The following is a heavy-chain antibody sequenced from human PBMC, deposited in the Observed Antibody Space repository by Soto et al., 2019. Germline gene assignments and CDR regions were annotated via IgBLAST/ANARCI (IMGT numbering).Heavy chain of an antibody. CDR3: ARDLGYYDSSGYFDY. CDR1: GFTFSDYY. CDR2: IDSSGSII. Sequence: PGGSLRLSCAASGFTFSDYYMSWIRQAPGKGLEWVSYIDSSGSIIYYADSVMGRFAISRDNAKNSLYLQMNSLRAEDTAVYYCARDLGYYDSSGYFDYWGQGTLVTVSS. V-gene: IGHV3-11*01. D-gene: IGHD3-22*01. J-gene: IGHJ4*02.